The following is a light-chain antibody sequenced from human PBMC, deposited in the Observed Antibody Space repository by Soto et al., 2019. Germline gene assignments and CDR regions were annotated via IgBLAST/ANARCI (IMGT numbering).Light chain of an antibody. J-gene: IGKJ5*01. Sequence: IQLTQSPSSLSASVGDRVTITCRASQGISSYLAWYQQKPGKAPKLLIYAASALQSGVPSRFSGGGSGTDFTLTITSLQPEDFATYYCQHRSSWPVSFGQGTRLEIK. CDR1: QGISSY. CDR3: QHRSSWPVS. V-gene: IGKV1-9*01. CDR2: AAS.